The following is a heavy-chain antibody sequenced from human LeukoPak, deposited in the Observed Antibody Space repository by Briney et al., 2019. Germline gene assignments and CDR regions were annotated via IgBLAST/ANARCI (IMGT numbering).Heavy chain of an antibody. V-gene: IGHV3-11*04. CDR3: ARDRVLDAFDI. J-gene: IGHJ3*02. CDR2: ISSSGSTI. Sequence: LSLTCTVSGGSISSSSYYWGWIRQAPGKGLEWVSYISSSGSTIYYADSVKGRFTISRDNAKNSLYLQMNSLRAEDTAVYYCARDRVLDAFDIWGQGTMATVSS. CDR1: GGSISSSSYY.